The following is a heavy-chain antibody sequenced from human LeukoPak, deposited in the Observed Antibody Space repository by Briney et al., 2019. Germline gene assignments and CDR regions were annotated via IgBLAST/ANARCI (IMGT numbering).Heavy chain of an antibody. Sequence: GSSVKVSCKASGGTFSSYAISWVRQAPGQGLEWMGRIIPILGIANYAQKFQGRVTITADKSTSTAYMELSSLRSEDTAVYYCARDLLYDFWSGFTYDAFDIWGQGTMVTVSS. CDR2: IIPILGIA. J-gene: IGHJ3*02. CDR1: GGTFSSYA. CDR3: ARDLLYDFWSGFTYDAFDI. D-gene: IGHD3-3*01. V-gene: IGHV1-69*04.